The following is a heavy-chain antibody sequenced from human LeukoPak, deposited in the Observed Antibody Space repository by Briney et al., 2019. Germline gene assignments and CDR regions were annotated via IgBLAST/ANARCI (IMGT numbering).Heavy chain of an antibody. J-gene: IGHJ4*02. CDR3: ARQLGYCSDGSCYFDY. CDR2: ISGSGGST. Sequence: GKSLRLSCAASGFTFSSYAMSWVRRAPGKGLEWVSAISGSGGSTYYADSVKGRFTISRDNSKNTLYLQMNSVRAEDTAVYYCARQLGYCSDGSCYFDYWGQGTLVTVSS. V-gene: IGHV3-23*01. D-gene: IGHD2-15*01. CDR1: GFTFSSYA.